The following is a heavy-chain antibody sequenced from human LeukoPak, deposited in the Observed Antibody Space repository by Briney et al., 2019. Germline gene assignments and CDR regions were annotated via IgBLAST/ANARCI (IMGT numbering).Heavy chain of an antibody. CDR2: ISAYNGNT. V-gene: IGHV1-18*01. Sequence: ASVKVSCKASGYTFTSYGISWVRQAPGQGLEWMGWISAYNGNTNYAQKLQGRVTMTTDTSTSTAYMELRSLRSDDTAVYYCAKMTTVTTIVWFDPWGQGTLVTVSS. J-gene: IGHJ5*02. D-gene: IGHD4-17*01. CDR1: GYTFTSYG. CDR3: AKMTTVTTIVWFDP.